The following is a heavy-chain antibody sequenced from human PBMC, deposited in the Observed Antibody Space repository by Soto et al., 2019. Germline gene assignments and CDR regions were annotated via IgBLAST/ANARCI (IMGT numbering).Heavy chain of an antibody. CDR2: ISYSGST. CDR1: GGSISGHY. D-gene: IGHD3-3*01. CDR3: ARDVGLQHDTGYYDFWSGKNNWFDP. J-gene: IGHJ5*02. Sequence: KPSETLSLTCTVSGGSISGHYWSWIRQPPGKGLQYIGYISYSGSTNSNPSLKSRVTISVDTSNNQFSLRLSSVTAADTAVYYCARDVGLQHDTGYYDFWSGKNNWFDPWGQGILVTVSS. V-gene: IGHV4-59*11.